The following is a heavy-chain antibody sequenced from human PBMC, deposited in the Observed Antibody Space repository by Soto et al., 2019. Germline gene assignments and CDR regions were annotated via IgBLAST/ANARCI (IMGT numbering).Heavy chain of an antibody. CDR3: AKEGGLSGSYYISSSYYFDY. V-gene: IGHV3-30*18. CDR2: ISYDGSNT. CDR1: GFTFSSYG. D-gene: IGHD1-26*01. J-gene: IGHJ4*02. Sequence: QVHLVESGGGVVQPGRSLRLSCAASGFTFSSYGMHWVRQAPGKGLEWVAIISYDGSNTYYADSVKGRFTISRDNSKNTLYLQMNSLRAEDTSVYYCAKEGGLSGSYYISSSYYFDYWGQGTLVTVSS.